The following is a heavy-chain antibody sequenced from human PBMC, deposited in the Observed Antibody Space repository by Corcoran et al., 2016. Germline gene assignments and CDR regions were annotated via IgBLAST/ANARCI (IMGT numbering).Heavy chain of an antibody. V-gene: IGHV5-51*01. CDR1: GYSFTSYW. CDR3: SRHSTYYYDSSGYPWGMYF. Sequence: EVQLVQSGAEVKKPGESLKISCKGSGYSFTSYWIGGVRQMPGKGLEWMGIIYPGDSDTRYSPSFQGQVTISAYKSISTAYLQWSSLKASDTAMYYWSRHSTYYYDSSGYPWGMYFCGQGTTVTLSS. J-gene: IGHJ6*02. CDR2: IYPGDSDT. D-gene: IGHD3-22*01.